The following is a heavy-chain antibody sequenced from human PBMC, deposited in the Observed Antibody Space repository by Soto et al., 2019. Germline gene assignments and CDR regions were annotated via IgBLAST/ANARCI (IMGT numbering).Heavy chain of an antibody. V-gene: IGHV3-30*18. J-gene: IGHJ4*02. CDR1: GFTFNSYG. Sequence: QVQLVESGGGVVQPGRSLRLSCAASGFTFNSYGMHWVRQAPGKGLEWVALISYDGSDKYYPDSVKGRFTISRDNSNNPLYLHTNRLRPDDTAVYYCPQVLVQGTLPDYSRQGTLVTLSS. CDR2: ISYDGSDK. CDR3: PQVLVQGTLPDY.